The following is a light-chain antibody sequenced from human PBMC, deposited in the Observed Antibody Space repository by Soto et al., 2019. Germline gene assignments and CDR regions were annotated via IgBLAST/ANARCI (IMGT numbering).Light chain of an antibody. CDR2: AAS. V-gene: IGKV1-8*01. Sequence: AIRITHSPSSLSASTGDRVTITCRASQGIRNYLVWYQQKPGKAPKVLIHAASTLQSGVSSRFSGSGSGTDFTLTISCLQSEDFATYYCQQYYTYPWTFGQGTKVEV. CDR1: QGIRNY. CDR3: QQYYTYPWT. J-gene: IGKJ1*01.